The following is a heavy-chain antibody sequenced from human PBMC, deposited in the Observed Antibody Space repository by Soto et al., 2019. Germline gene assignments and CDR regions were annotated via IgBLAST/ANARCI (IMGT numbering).Heavy chain of an antibody. D-gene: IGHD3-3*01. CDR3: AREFKEFSDAFDI. CDR2: IHYTGST. V-gene: IGHV4-31*03. Sequence: QVQLQESGPGLVKPSQTLSLSCTVSGVSISSGGCYWSWIRQHPVKGLEWIGYIHYTGSTYYNPSRKSRVTISVDTSKNEFSLKMSSMTAADTAVYYCAREFKEFSDAFDIWGQGTMVTVS. J-gene: IGHJ3*02. CDR1: GVSISSGGCY.